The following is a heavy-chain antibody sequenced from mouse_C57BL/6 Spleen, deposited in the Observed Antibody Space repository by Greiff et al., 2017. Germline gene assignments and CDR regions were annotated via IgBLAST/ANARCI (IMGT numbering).Heavy chain of an antibody. CDR1: GFTFSDYY. CDR2: INYDGSST. Sequence: EVQLMESEGGLVKPGSSMKLSCTASGFTFSDYYMAWVRQVPEKGLEWVANINYDGSSTYYVDYVKSRFIISRDNAKNTLYLQMSRLKSEDTATYYCARERSPYNYGSSYVAYFDYWSQGTTLTVST. V-gene: IGHV5-16*01. J-gene: IGHJ2*01. D-gene: IGHD1-1*01. CDR3: ARERSPYNYGSSYVAYFDY.